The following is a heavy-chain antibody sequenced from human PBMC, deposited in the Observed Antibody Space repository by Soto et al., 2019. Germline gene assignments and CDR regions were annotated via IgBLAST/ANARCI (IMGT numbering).Heavy chain of an antibody. CDR2: IGTAGDT. Sequence: GGSLRLSCAASGFTFRSYDMHWVRQATGKGLEWVSGIGTAGDTYYQGSVKGRFTISRENAKNSLYLQMNNLRAGDTALYYCARGWLATGGSLSYMAVGGKGTTVTVSS. CDR1: GFTFRSYD. CDR3: ARGWLATGGSLSYMAV. J-gene: IGHJ6*03. D-gene: IGHD6-13*01. V-gene: IGHV3-13*01.